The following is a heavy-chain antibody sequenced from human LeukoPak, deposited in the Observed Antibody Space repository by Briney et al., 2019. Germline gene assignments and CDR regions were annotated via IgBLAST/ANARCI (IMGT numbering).Heavy chain of an antibody. CDR3: ARGPTKYCGGDCSDY. V-gene: IGHV3-21*01. J-gene: IGHJ4*02. CDR1: GFTFSSYS. D-gene: IGHD2-21*01. Sequence: GGSLRLSCAASGFTFSSYSMNWVRQAPGKGLEWVSSISSSSSYIYYADSVRGRFTISRDNAKNSLYLQMNSLRAEDTAVYYCARGPTKYCGGDCSDYWGQGTLVTVSS. CDR2: ISSSSSYI.